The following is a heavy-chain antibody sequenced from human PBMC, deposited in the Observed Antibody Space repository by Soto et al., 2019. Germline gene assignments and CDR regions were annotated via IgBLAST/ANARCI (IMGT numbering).Heavy chain of an antibody. CDR2: ISGSGGST. D-gene: IGHD2-2*01. CDR1: GFTFSSYA. V-gene: IGHV3-23*01. Sequence: GGSLRLSCAASGFTFSSYAMSWVRQAPGKGLEWVSAISGSGGSTYYADSVKGRFTISRDNSKNTLYLQMNSLRAEDTAVYYCAKGPPGLYCSSTSCYLGYFDYWGQGTLVTVSS. CDR3: AKGPPGLYCSSTSCYLGYFDY. J-gene: IGHJ4*02.